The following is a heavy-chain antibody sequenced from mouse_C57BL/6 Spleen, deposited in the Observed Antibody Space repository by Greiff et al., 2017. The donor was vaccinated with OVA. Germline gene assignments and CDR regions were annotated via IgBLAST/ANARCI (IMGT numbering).Heavy chain of an antibody. J-gene: IGHJ2*01. D-gene: IGHD1-1*01. CDR1: GYTFTSYW. V-gene: IGHV1-50*01. CDR2: IDPSDSYT. Sequence: QVQLKQPGAELVKPGASVKLSCKASGYTFTSYWMQWVKQRPGQGLEWIGEIDPSDSYTNYNQKFKGKATLTVDTSSSTAYMQLSSLTSEDSAVYYCARVVLRKDFDYWGQGTTRTVSS. CDR3: ARVVLRKDFDY.